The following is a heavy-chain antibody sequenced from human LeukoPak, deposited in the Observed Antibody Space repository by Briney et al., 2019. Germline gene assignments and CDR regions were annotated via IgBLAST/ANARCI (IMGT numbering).Heavy chain of an antibody. CDR3: AKSPSYDFRYYFDY. J-gene: IGHJ4*02. CDR1: GFTFSSYA. V-gene: IGHV3-23*01. D-gene: IGHD3-3*01. Sequence: GGSLRLSCAASGFTFSSYAMSWVRQAPGKGLEWVSAISGGGGSTYYADSVKGRFTISRDNSKNTLYLQMNSLRAEDTAVYYCAKSPSYDFRYYFDYWGQGTLVTVSS. CDR2: ISGGGGST.